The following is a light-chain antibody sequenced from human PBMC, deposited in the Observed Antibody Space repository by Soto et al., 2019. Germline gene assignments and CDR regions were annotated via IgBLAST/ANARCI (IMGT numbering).Light chain of an antibody. Sequence: EIVLTQSPAILSVSPGERATLSCRASQSISRSLAWYQQKPGQAPRLLISGASRRATGIPDRFSGSGSGTDFTLTISSLEPEDFALYYCQQHDILPITFGLGTKVDIK. V-gene: IGKV3-20*01. J-gene: IGKJ1*01. CDR3: QQHDILPIT. CDR1: QSISRS. CDR2: GAS.